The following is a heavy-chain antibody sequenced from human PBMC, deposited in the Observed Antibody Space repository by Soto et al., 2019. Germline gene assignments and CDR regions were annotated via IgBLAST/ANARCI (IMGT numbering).Heavy chain of an antibody. J-gene: IGHJ4*02. CDR3: ARDGSRYDFWSGPYYFDS. Sequence: QVQLQESGPGLVKPSETLSLTCTVSGGSISTYYWSWIRQPPGKGLEWMGYIYYSGSTNYNPSLKRRVTISVDTSKNQFPLKLSSVSAADTAVYYCARDGSRYDFWSGPYYFDSWGQGTLVTVSS. V-gene: IGHV4-59*01. D-gene: IGHD3-3*01. CDR2: IYYSGST. CDR1: GGSISTYY.